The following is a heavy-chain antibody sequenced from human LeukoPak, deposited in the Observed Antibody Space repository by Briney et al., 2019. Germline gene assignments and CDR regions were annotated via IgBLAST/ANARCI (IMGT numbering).Heavy chain of an antibody. V-gene: IGHV4-30-4*01. CDR3: VTYYFDSSGPKKNY. CDR2: IFYLGST. J-gene: IGHJ4*02. D-gene: IGHD3-22*01. CDR1: GGSISSGNFY. Sequence: RPSQTLSLTCTVSGGSISSGNFYWSWIRQPPGKGLEWIGYIFYLGSTYYNLSLKSRVTMSVDTSKNQFSLKLRSVTAADTAVYYCVTYYFDSSGPKKNYWGQGTLVTVSS.